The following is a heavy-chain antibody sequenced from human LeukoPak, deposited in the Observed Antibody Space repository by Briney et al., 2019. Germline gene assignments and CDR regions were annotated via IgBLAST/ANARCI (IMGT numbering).Heavy chain of an antibody. V-gene: IGHV3-48*04. CDR2: ISSSSSTI. CDR1: GFTFSSYS. J-gene: IGHJ4*02. Sequence: PGGSLRLSCAASGFTFSSYSMNWVRQAPGKGLEWVSYISSSSSTIYYADSVKGRFTISRDNAKNSLYLQMNSLRAEDTAVYYCAKAPFSSVSYYFDYWGQGTLVTVSS. D-gene: IGHD6-6*01. CDR3: AKAPFSSVSYYFDY.